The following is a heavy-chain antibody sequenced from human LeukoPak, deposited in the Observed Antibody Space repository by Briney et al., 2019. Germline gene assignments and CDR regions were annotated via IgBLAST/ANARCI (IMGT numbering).Heavy chain of an antibody. D-gene: IGHD1-26*01. CDR1: GFTFSSYS. CDR2: ISSSSSYI. V-gene: IGHV3-21*01. Sequence: GGSLRLSCAASGFTFSSYSMNWVRQAPGKGLEWVSSISSSSSYIYYADSVKGRFTISRDNAKNSLYLQMNSLRAEDTAVYYCARGSTSGSFWYFDYWGQGTLVTVSS. CDR3: ARGSTSGSFWYFDY. J-gene: IGHJ4*02.